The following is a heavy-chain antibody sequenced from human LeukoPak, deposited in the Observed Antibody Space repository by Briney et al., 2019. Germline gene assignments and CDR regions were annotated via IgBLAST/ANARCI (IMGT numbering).Heavy chain of an antibody. CDR3: ARDVGYCSSTSCYTGAFDI. CDR1: GYTFTGYY. CDR2: INPNSGGT. J-gene: IGHJ3*02. Sequence: ASVKVSCKASGYTFTGYYMHWVRQAPGQGLEWMGWINPNSGGTNYAQKFQGWVTMTRDTSISTAYMELSRLRSVDTAVYYCARDVGYCSSTSCYTGAFDIWGQGTMVTVSS. V-gene: IGHV1-2*04. D-gene: IGHD2-2*02.